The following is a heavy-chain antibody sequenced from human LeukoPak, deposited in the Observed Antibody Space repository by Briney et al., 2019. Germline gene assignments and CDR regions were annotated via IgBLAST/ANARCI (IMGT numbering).Heavy chain of an antibody. J-gene: IGHJ4*02. D-gene: IGHD3-22*01. V-gene: IGHV3-7*01. CDR1: GFTFSSYW. CDR3: ARVPPYYYDSSGYLVPENFDY. Sequence: GGSLRLSCAASGFTFSSYWMSWVRQAPGKGLEWVANIKQDGSEKYYVDSMKGRFTISRDNAKNSLYLQMNSLRAEDTAVYYCARVPPYYYDSSGYLVPENFDYWGQGTLVTVSS. CDR2: IKQDGSEK.